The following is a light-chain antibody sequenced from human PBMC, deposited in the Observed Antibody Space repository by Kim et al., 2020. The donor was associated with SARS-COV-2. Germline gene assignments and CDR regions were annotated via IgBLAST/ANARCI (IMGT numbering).Light chain of an antibody. CDR3: QQYNGYSRT. V-gene: IGKV1-5*03. J-gene: IGKJ1*01. CDR1: QSISSW. Sequence: ASVGDRVTITCRASQSISSWLAWYQQKPGKAPNLLIYKASSLESGVPSWFSGSGSGTEFTLTISSLQPDDFATYYCQQYNGYSRTFGQGTKVDIK. CDR2: KAS.